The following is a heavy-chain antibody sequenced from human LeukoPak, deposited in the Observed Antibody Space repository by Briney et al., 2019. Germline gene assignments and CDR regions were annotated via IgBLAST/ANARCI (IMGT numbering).Heavy chain of an antibody. D-gene: IGHD3-9*01. CDR2: ISSSGSTI. Sequence: GGSLRLSCTASGFTVSNNYMSWIRQAPGKGLEWVSYISSSGSTIYYADSVKGRFTISRDNAKNSLYLQMNSLRAEDTAVYYCARGHYDILTGLVDYWGQGTLVTVSS. CDR1: GFTVSNNY. CDR3: ARGHYDILTGLVDY. J-gene: IGHJ4*02. V-gene: IGHV3-11*01.